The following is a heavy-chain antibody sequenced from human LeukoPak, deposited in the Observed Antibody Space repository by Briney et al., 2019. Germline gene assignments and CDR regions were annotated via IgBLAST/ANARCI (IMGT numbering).Heavy chain of an antibody. D-gene: IGHD4-23*01. J-gene: IGHJ1*01. CDR3: ARYLDYGGNSRVFQH. Sequence: PSETLSLTCTVSGGSISSHYWSWIRQPPGKGLEWIGEINHGGSTNYNPSLKSRVTISVDTSKNQFSLKLSSVTAADTAVYYCARYLDYGGNSRVFQHWGQGTLVTVSS. V-gene: IGHV4-34*01. CDR1: GGSISSHY. CDR2: INHGGST.